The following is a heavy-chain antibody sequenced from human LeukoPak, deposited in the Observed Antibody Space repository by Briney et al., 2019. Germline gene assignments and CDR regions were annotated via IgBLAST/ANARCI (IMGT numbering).Heavy chain of an antibody. CDR2: INSEGSST. V-gene: IGHV3-74*01. CDR1: GSTLSAYW. J-gene: IGHJ5*01. Sequence: PGGSLRLSCAASGSTLSAYWMHWVRQAPGKGLVWVSRINSEGSSTTYADSVKGRFTISRDNAKNILYLQMNSLRAEDTAVYHCARDPAPQGWFDSWGQGTLVTVSS. CDR3: ARDPAPQGWFDS.